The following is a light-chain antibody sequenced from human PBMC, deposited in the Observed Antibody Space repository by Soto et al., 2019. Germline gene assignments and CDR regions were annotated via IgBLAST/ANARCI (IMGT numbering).Light chain of an antibody. J-gene: IGLJ2*01. Sequence: SSELTQPPSVSVSPGQTASITCSGNKLGNKNVCWYQQKAGQSPALLIYQDSQRPSGIPERFSGSNSGNTATLTISGTQAMDDADYYCQAWDTGTVIFGGGTKLTVL. CDR1: KLGNKN. CDR2: QDS. CDR3: QAWDTGTVI. V-gene: IGLV3-1*01.